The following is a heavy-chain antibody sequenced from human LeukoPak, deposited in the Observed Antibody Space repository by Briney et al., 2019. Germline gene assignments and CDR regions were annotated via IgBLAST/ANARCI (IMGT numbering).Heavy chain of an antibody. CDR1: GGSISSYY. Sequence: PSETLSLTCTVSGGSISSYYWSWIRPPAGKGLEWVGRIYTSGSTNYNPSLKSRVTMSVDTSKNQFSLKLSSVTAADTAVYYCARDIVVVPAALAFDPWGQGTLVTVSS. D-gene: IGHD2-2*01. CDR3: ARDIVVVPAALAFDP. CDR2: IYTSGST. V-gene: IGHV4-4*07. J-gene: IGHJ5*02.